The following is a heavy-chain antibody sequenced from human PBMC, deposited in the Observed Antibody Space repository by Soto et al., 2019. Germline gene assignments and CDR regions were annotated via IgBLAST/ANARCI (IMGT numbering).Heavy chain of an antibody. CDR3: ARDGNIRQQLDKHYYYYGMDV. CDR1: GGSISSGDYY. V-gene: IGHV4-30-4*01. CDR2: IYYSGST. Sequence: PSETLSLTCTVSGGSISSGDYYWSWIRQPPGKGLEWIGYIYYSGSTYYNPSLKSRVTISVDTSKNQFSLKLSSVTAADTAVYYCARDGNIRQQLDKHYYYYGMDVWGQGTTVTVSS. J-gene: IGHJ6*02. D-gene: IGHD6-13*01.